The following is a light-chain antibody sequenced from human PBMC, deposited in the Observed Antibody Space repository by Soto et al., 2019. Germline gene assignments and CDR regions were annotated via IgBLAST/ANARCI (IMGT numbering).Light chain of an antibody. CDR1: SSDIGAYNY. V-gene: IGLV2-14*03. CDR3: TSWTTSTTMI. CDR2: DVN. J-gene: IGLJ2*01. Sequence: QSALTQPASVSGSPGQSITISCTGTSSDIGAYNYVSWYQQHPGKAPKLMIYDVNIRPSGVSNRFSGSKSGNTASLTISGLQAEDEADYYCTSWTTSTTMIFGGGTQVPVL.